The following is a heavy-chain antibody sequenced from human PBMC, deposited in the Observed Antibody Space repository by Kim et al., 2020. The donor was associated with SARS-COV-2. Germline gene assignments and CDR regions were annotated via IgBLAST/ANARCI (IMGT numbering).Heavy chain of an antibody. Sequence: SETLSLTCTVSGGSVTSGSYFWSWIRQPPGKGLEWIGYVDYSGSTNYNPSLKSRVIISLDTSKNQFSLRLRSVTAADTAVYFCARALFPRIDYWAQGTLVTVSS. CDR2: VDYSGST. CDR3: ARALFPRIDY. J-gene: IGHJ4*02. CDR1: GGSVTSGSYF. V-gene: IGHV4-61*01.